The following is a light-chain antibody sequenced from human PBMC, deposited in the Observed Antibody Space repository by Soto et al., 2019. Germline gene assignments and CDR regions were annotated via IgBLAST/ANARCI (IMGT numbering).Light chain of an antibody. CDR3: QQYNNWHPWT. CDR2: GAS. CDR1: QSVSSN. V-gene: IGKV3-15*01. J-gene: IGKJ1*01. Sequence: EIVMTQSPATLSVSPGERATLSCRASQSVSSNLARYQQKPGQAPRLLIYGASTRATGIPARFSGSGSGTEFTLTISSLQSEDFAVYYCQQYNNWHPWTFGQGTKVDIK.